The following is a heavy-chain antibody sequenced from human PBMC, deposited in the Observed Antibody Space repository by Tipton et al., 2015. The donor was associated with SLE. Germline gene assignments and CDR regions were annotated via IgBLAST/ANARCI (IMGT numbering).Heavy chain of an antibody. D-gene: IGHD6-13*01. J-gene: IGHJ5*02. CDR3: ARRDGYSSIWNWFDP. CDR1: GGSISRNNW. V-gene: IGHV4-4*02. Sequence: TLSLTCAVFGGSISRNNWWSWVRQPPGKGLEWIGEIYHSGSTNYNPSLKSRVTISVDTSKNQFSLKVSSVTAADTAVYYCARRDGYSSIWNWFDPWGQGTLVTVSS. CDR2: IYHSGST.